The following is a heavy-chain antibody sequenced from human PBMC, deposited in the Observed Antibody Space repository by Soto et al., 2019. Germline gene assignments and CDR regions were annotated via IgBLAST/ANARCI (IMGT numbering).Heavy chain of an antibody. V-gene: IGHV1-8*01. Sequence: ASVKVSCKASGYTFTSYDINWVRQATGQGLEWMGWMNPNSGNTGYAQKFQGRVTMTRNTSISTAYMELSSLRSEDTAVYYCARVPIGSSSSWYYYMDVWGKGTTVTVSS. CDR3: ARVPIGSSSSWYYYMDV. CDR1: GYTFTSYD. D-gene: IGHD6-6*01. J-gene: IGHJ6*03. CDR2: MNPNSGNT.